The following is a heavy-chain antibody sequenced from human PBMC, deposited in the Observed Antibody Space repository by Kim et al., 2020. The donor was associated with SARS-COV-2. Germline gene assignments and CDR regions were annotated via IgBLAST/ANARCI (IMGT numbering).Heavy chain of an antibody. D-gene: IGHD6-19*01. J-gene: IGHJ4*02. CDR3: ARRIAVAGRIDY. Sequence: NYNPSLKSRVTISVDTSKNQFSLKLSSVTAADTAVYYCARRIAVAGRIDYWGQGTLVTVSS. V-gene: IGHV4-34*01.